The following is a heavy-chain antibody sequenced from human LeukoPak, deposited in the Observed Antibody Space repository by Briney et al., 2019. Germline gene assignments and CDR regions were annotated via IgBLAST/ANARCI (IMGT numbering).Heavy chain of an antibody. J-gene: IGHJ4*02. Sequence: AGGSLRLSCAASGFTFSNIWMSWVRQAPGKGLMWVARINTDGSDAVYAGSVKGRFTISRDNTQNTLHLQMHSLRAEDTAMYYCARVYGGPFDLWGQGNLVTVSS. D-gene: IGHD4-23*01. CDR2: INTDGSDA. V-gene: IGHV3-74*01. CDR3: ARVYGGPFDL. CDR1: GFTFSNIW.